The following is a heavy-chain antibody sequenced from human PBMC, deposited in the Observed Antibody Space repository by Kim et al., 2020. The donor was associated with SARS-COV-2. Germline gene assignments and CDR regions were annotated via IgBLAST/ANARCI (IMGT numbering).Heavy chain of an antibody. V-gene: IGHV3-64D*06. J-gene: IGHJ5*02. Sequence: GGSLRLSCSASGFTFSSYAMHWVRQAPGKGLEYVSAISSNGGSTYYADSVKGRFTISRDNSKNTLYLQMSSLRAEDTAVYYCVKDRVAVAGPGVWFDPWGQGTLVTVSS. CDR3: VKDRVAVAGPGVWFDP. CDR2: ISSNGGST. D-gene: IGHD6-19*01. CDR1: GFTFSSYA.